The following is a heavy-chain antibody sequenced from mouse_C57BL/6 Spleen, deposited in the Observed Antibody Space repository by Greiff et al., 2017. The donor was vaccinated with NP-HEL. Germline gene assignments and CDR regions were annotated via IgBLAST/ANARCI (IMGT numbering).Heavy chain of an antibody. CDR3: ARWGPGG. CDR2: IYPGDGDT. Sequence: QVQLQQSGPELVKPGASVKISCKASGYAFSSSWMNWVKQRPGKGLEWIGRIYPGDGDTNYNGKFKGKATLTADKSSSTAYMQLSSLTSEDSAVYFCARWGPGGWGKGTTLTVSS. J-gene: IGHJ2*01. CDR1: GYAFSSSW. V-gene: IGHV1-82*01.